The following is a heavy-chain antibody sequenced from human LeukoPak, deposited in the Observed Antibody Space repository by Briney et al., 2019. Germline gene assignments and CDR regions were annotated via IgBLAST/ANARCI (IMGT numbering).Heavy chain of an antibody. J-gene: IGHJ4*02. D-gene: IGHD2-21*01. CDR1: GASMGTYY. V-gene: IGHV4-59*08. CDR3: ARHGAIPEY. CDR2: IYYRGST. Sequence: SETLSLTCSVSGASMGTYYWTWVRQPPGKGLEWIGYIYYRGSTNYNPSLKSRATISEDTAKNQFSLKLTSVTAADTAVYYCARHGAIPEYWGQGSLVIVSS.